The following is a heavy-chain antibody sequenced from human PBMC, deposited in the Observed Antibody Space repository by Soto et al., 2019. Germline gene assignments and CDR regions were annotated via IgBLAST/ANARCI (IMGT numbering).Heavy chain of an antibody. J-gene: IGHJ4*02. V-gene: IGHV3-7*01. CDR1: EFKCVGYW. CDR3: ARTGMSHY. CDR2: IKQDGSEK. Sequence: PGGSIRLSCGAAEFKCVGYWRSWVRQPPGKGLEWVANIKQDGSEKYHEDSMKGRFTISRDNAKNSLYLQMDSLTADDTAVYYCARTGMSHYWGRGTLVTVSS.